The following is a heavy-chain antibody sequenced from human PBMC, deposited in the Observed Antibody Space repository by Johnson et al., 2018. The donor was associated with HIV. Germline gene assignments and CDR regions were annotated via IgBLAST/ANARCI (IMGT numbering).Heavy chain of an antibody. CDR1: GFTFSSYG. D-gene: IGHD2-15*01. CDR2: INWNGGTT. Sequence: VQLLESGGGVVQPGRSLRLSCAASGFTFSSYGMTWVRQAPGKGLEWVSGINWNGGTTGFADSVKGRFTISRDNAKNSLYLQMNSLRAEDTALYYCARDPEYCSGGSCYAAFDIWGQGTMVTVSS. V-gene: IGHV3-20*04. J-gene: IGHJ3*02. CDR3: ARDPEYCSGGSCYAAFDI.